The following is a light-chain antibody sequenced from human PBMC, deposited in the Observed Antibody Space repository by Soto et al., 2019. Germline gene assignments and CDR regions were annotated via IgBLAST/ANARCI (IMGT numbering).Light chain of an antibody. V-gene: IGKV1-5*03. CDR2: KAS. J-gene: IGKJ4*01. Sequence: DSQMTQSPSTLPASVGDRVTITCRASQSISSWLAWYQQKPGKAPKLLIYKASLLQSGVPSRFSGSGSGTEFTLTISSLQPEDFATYYCQHYDRYPVTFGGGTKVEVK. CDR1: QSISSW. CDR3: QHYDRYPVT.